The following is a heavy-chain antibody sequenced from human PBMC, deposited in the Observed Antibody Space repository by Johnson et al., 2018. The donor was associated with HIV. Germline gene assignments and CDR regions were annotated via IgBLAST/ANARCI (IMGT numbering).Heavy chain of an antibody. CDR2: ITCNSRGI. V-gene: IGHV3-9*01. Sequence: VQLVESGGGLIQPGRSLRLSCAASGFTFGDYAMHWVRQAPGKGLAWVSTITCNSRGIGYAGSVKGRFTISTDNAKNSLYLQMNSLRAEETALYYCAKDGLPSIVVAAPSAFDIWGQGTMVTVSS. J-gene: IGHJ3*02. D-gene: IGHD3-22*01. CDR3: AKDGLPSIVVAAPSAFDI. CDR1: GFTFGDYA.